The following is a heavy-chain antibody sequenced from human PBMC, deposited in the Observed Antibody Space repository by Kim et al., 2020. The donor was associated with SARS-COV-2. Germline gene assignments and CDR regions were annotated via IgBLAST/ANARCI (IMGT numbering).Heavy chain of an antibody. V-gene: IGHV5-51*01. Sequence: GESLKISCKGSGYTFTNYWIAWVRQMPGKGLEWMGIIYPADSDTRYSPSFQGQVTISADSSITTAYLQWSSLNASDTAIYFCARQGDYHDSYGFDIWGQGTVVTVSS. J-gene: IGHJ3*02. CDR3: ARQGDYHDSYGFDI. CDR1: GYTFTNYW. CDR2: IYPADSDT. D-gene: IGHD4-17*01.